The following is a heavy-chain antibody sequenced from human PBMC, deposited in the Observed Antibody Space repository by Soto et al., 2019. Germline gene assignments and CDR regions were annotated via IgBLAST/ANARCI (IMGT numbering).Heavy chain of an antibody. V-gene: IGHV3-23*01. D-gene: IGHD1-26*01. CDR1: GFTFSGYA. CDR2: ISGSGGST. CDR3: AKDGGRLYGAFDY. J-gene: IGHJ4*02. Sequence: PGGSLRLSCAASGFTFSGYAMSWVRQAPGKGLEWVSAISGSGGSTYYADSVKGRFTISRDNSKNTLYLQMNSLRAEDTAVYYGAKDGGRLYGAFDYWGQGTLVTVSS.